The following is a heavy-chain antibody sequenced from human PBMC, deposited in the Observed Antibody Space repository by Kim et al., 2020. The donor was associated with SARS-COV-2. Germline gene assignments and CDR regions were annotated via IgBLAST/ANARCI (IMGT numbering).Heavy chain of an antibody. J-gene: IGHJ4*02. Sequence: GGSLRLSCAASGFTFGDYAMHWVRQPPGKGLEWVSGINWNSNYIGYADSVKGRFTISRDNAKNSLYLQMNSLRAGDTALYYCAKDFSRKDINLTPDSWGQGTLVTVSS. CDR2: INWNSNYI. D-gene: IGHD2-15*01. CDR3: AKDFSRKDINLTPDS. CDR1: GFTFGDYA. V-gene: IGHV3-9*01.